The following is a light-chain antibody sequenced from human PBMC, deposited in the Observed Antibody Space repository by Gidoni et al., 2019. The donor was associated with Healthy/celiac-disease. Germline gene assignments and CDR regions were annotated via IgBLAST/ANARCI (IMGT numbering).Light chain of an antibody. V-gene: IGLV1-40*01. CDR3: QSYDSSLSGSV. Sequence: QSVLTPPPSVSGAPGPRVTISCTGSSSNIGAGYDVHWYQQLPGTAPKLLIYGNSNRPSGVPDRFSGSKSGTSASLAITGLQAEDEADYYCQSYDSSLSGSVFGGGTKLTVL. CDR2: GNS. J-gene: IGLJ3*02. CDR1: SSNIGAGYD.